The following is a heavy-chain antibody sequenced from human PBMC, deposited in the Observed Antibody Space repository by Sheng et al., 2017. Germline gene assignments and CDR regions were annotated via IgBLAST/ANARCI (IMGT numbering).Heavy chain of an antibody. V-gene: IGHV1-69*13. D-gene: IGHD6-13*01. J-gene: IGHJ4*02. CDR3: ARRDPDGKGLDF. Sequence: QVQLEQSGAEVKKPGSSVKVSCKASGGTFSSHEISWVRQAPGQGLEWMGGIIPIFDTATYAQKFQDRVTIIADESTSTAYMELSSLRSEDTALYYCARRDPDGKGLDFWGQGTLVTVSS. CDR1: GGTFSSHE. CDR2: IIPIFDTA.